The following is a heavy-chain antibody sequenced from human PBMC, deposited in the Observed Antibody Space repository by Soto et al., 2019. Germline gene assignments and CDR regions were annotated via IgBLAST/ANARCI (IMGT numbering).Heavy chain of an antibody. J-gene: IGHJ4*02. D-gene: IGHD4-17*01. CDR1: GGSISSYY. CDR3: ARADPYGDYDLFDY. V-gene: IGHV4-59*01. CDR2: IYYSGST. Sequence: QVQLQESGPGLVKPSETLSLTCTVSGGSISSYYWSWIRQPPGKGLEWIGYIYYSGSTNYNPSLKSRVTISVDTSKNQFSLKLSSVTAADTAVYYCARADPYGDYDLFDYWGQGTLVTVSS.